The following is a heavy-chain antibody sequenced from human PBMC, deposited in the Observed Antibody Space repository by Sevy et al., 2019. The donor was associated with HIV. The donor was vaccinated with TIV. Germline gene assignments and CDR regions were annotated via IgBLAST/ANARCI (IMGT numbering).Heavy chain of an antibody. Sequence: ASVKVSCKASGGTFSSYAISWVRQAPGQGLEWMGGIIPIFGTANYAQKFQGRVTITADESTSTAYMELSSLRSEDTAVYYCARAGGGGLSHRNYYYGMDVWGQGTTVTVSS. J-gene: IGHJ6*02. V-gene: IGHV1-69*13. CDR1: GGTFSSYA. CDR2: IIPIFGTA. D-gene: IGHD3-16*02. CDR3: ARAGGGGLSHRNYYYGMDV.